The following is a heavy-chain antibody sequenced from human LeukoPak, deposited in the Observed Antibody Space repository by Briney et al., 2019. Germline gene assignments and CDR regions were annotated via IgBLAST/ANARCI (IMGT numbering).Heavy chain of an antibody. CDR2: INPSGGST. CDR1: GYTFTSYY. Sequence: ASVKVSCKASGYTFTSYYMHWVRQAPGQGLEWMGIINPSGGSTSYAQKFQGRVTMTRNTSISTAYMELSGLRSEDTAVYYCARLRVGSYGLYYYYGMDVWGQGTTVTVSS. V-gene: IGHV1-46*01. J-gene: IGHJ6*02. D-gene: IGHD1-26*01. CDR3: ARLRVGSYGLYYYYGMDV.